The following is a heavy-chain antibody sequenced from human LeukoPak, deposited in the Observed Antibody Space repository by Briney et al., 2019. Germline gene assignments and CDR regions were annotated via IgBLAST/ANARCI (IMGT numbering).Heavy chain of an antibody. Sequence: GGSLRLSCAASGFTFSDAWMSWVRQAPGKGLEWVGRIKSKSDGGTTDCAAPVKGRFTISRDDSKNTLYLQMNSLKTEDTAVYYCTTDWYYYDSSGYYPIFWGQGTLVTVSS. J-gene: IGHJ4*02. CDR2: IKSKSDGGTT. D-gene: IGHD3-22*01. V-gene: IGHV3-15*01. CDR1: GFTFSDAW. CDR3: TTDWYYYDSSGYYPIF.